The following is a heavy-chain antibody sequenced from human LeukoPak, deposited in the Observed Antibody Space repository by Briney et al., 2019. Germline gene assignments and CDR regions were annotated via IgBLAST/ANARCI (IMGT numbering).Heavy chain of an antibody. CDR3: AKDRAGRRWLHFPFDS. D-gene: IGHD5-24*01. J-gene: IGHJ4*02. V-gene: IGHV3-23*01. CDR2: IDDSGDST. CDR1: GFTFTSFA. Sequence: SGGSLRLSCAASGFTFTSFAMSWVRQAPGKGLEWVSGIDDSGDSTYYADSVKGRFTISRDNSKNTLYLQMSSLRAEDTAIYYCAKDRAGRRWLHFPFDSWGQGTLVTVSS.